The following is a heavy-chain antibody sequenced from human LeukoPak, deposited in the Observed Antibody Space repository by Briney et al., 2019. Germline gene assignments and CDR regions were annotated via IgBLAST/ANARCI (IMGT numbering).Heavy chain of an antibody. D-gene: IGHD1-26*01. J-gene: IGHJ4*02. Sequence: GGSLRLSCAASGFTFSSYGMHWVRQAPGKGLEWVAFIRYDGSNKYYADSVKGRFTISRDNSKNTLYLQMNSLRAEDTAVYYCAKDRELLSLGDYWGQGTLVTVSS. CDR2: IRYDGSNK. CDR3: AKDRELLSLGDY. V-gene: IGHV3-30*02. CDR1: GFTFSSYG.